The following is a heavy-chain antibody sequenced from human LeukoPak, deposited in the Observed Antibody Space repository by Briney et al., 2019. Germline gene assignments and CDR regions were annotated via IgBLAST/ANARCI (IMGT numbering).Heavy chain of an antibody. CDR3: ARFYGSGSYYTDSNFDY. J-gene: IGHJ4*02. CDR1: GYTFTSYY. CDR2: INPSGGST. D-gene: IGHD3-10*01. Sequence: GASVKVSCKASGYTFTSYYMHWVRQAPGQGLEWMGIINPSGGSTSYAQKFQGRVTMTRDMSTSTAYMELRSLRSDDTAVYYCARFYGSGSYYTDSNFDYWGQGTLVTVSS. V-gene: IGHV1-46*01.